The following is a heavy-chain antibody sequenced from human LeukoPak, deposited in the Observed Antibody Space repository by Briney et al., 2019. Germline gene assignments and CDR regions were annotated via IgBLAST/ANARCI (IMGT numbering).Heavy chain of an antibody. CDR1: GGSVSSSNYY. D-gene: IGHD6-13*01. CDR2: FSYNVHS. J-gene: IGHJ4*02. CDR3: ARVPAAGTGPDY. V-gene: IGHV4-61*01. Sequence: SQTLSLTCTVSGGSVSSSNYYWIWIRQPPGKGLERVGFFSYNVHSDYNPYLKSRVTISVDTSKNQFSLRLSSVTAADTAIYYCARVPAAGTGPDYWGKGTLVTVS.